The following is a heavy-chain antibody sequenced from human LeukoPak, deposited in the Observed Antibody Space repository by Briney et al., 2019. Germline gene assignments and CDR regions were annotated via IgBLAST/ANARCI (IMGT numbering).Heavy chain of an antibody. D-gene: IGHD3-9*01. CDR1: GGTFSSYA. CDR2: IIPIFGTA. CDR3: ARGDILTGSWDFDI. J-gene: IGHJ3*02. V-gene: IGHV1-69*01. Sequence: SVKVSCKASGGTFSSYAISWVRQAPGQGLEWMGGIIPIFGTANYAQKLQGRVTITADESTSTAYMELSSLRSEDTAVYYCARGDILTGSWDFDIWGQGTMVTVSS.